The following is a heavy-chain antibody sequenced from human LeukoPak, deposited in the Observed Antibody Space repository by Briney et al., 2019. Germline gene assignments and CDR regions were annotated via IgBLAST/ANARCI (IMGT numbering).Heavy chain of an antibody. D-gene: IGHD5-18*01. CDR3: ARDRGYGYLFDY. CDR2: INSDGRST. CDR1: GLTLSSYW. V-gene: IGHV3-74*01. J-gene: IGHJ4*02. Sequence: GGSLRLSCAASGLTLSSYWMHWVRQAPGKGLVWVLPINSDGRSTSYADSVKGRFTISRNNAKNTLYLKMNRLRAEDTAVYYCARDRGYGYLFDYWGRGTLVTVCS.